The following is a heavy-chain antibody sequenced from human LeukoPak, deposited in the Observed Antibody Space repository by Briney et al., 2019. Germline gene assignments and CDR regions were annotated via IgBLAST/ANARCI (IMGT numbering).Heavy chain of an antibody. CDR1: GYSFTSYR. J-gene: IGHJ4*02. CDR3: AGLEEMATITMDY. CDR2: FYPGDSDT. D-gene: IGHD5-24*01. Sequence: GESLKISCKGSGYSFTSYRIGWVRQMPGKGLEWMGIFYPGDSDTRYSPSFQGQVTISADKSISTAYLQWSSLKASDTAIYYCAGLEEMATITMDYWGQGTLVTVSS. V-gene: IGHV5-51*01.